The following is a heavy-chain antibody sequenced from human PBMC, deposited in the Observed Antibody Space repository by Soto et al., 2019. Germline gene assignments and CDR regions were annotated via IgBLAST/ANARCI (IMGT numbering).Heavy chain of an antibody. CDR2: IYYSGST. D-gene: IGHD2-2*02. CDR1: GASIRSTDYY. CDR3: ARPHCSSTSCYSDYYYYGMDV. Sequence: SSETLSLTCTVSGASIRSTDYYWGWIRQPPGKGLEWIGSIYYSGSTYYNPSLKSRVTISVDTSKNQFSLKLSSVTAADTAVYYCARPHCSSTSCYSDYYYYGMDVWGQGTTVTVSS. J-gene: IGHJ6*02. V-gene: IGHV4-39*01.